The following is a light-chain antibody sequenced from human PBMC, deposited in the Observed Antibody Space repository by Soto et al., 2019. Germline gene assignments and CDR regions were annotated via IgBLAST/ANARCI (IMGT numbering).Light chain of an antibody. CDR1: RSNIGSNT. CDR3: AAWDDSLNGHVV. CDR2: SNN. Sequence: QSVLTQPPSASGTPGQRVTISCSGSRSNIGSNTVNWYQQLPGTAPKLLLYSNNQRPSGVPDRFSGSKSGTSASLAISGLPSEDEADYYCAAWDDSLNGHVVFGGGTKLTVL. J-gene: IGLJ2*01. V-gene: IGLV1-44*01.